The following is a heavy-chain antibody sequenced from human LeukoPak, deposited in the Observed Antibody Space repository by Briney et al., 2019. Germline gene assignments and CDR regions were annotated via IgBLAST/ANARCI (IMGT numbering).Heavy chain of an antibody. CDR3: AVKWELLRPFSN. J-gene: IGHJ4*02. CDR1: GFTFSSYA. V-gene: IGHV3-23*01. D-gene: IGHD1-26*01. Sequence: GGSLRLSCAASGFTFSSYAMSWVRQAPGKGLEWVSAISGSGGSTYYADSVKGRFTISRDNSKNTLYPQMNSLRAEDTAVYYCAVKWELLRPFSNWGQGTLVTVSS. CDR2: ISGSGGST.